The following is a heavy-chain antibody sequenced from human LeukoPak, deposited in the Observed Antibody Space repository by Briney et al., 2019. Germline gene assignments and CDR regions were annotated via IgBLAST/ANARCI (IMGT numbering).Heavy chain of an antibody. CDR3: ARGGGYYDSSGYYDFDY. J-gene: IGHJ4*02. CDR1: GYTFTSYD. D-gene: IGHD3-22*01. CDR2: MNPISGNT. V-gene: IGHV1-8*01. Sequence: GASVKVSCKASGYTFTSYDINWVRQAPGQGLEWMGWMNPISGNTGYAQKFQGRVTMTRNTSISTAYMELSSLRSEDTAVYYCARGGGYYDSSGYYDFDYWGQGTLVTVSS.